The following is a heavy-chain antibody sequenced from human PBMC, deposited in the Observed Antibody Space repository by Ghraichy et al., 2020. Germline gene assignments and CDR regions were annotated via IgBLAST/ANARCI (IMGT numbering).Heavy chain of an antibody. V-gene: IGHV4-39*01. CDR3: ARHRRGDFWGGFPDS. J-gene: IGHJ5*01. CDR1: DDSITSTTYY. CDR2: IYYTGSS. Sequence: SETLSLTCAVSDDSITSTTYYWGWIRQPPGKGLEWIGSIYYTGSSYYKPSLKSRFTISIDTLKQQFSLRLRSVTAADKSIYYCARHRRGDFWGGFPDSWGQGTLVTVSA. D-gene: IGHD3-3*01.